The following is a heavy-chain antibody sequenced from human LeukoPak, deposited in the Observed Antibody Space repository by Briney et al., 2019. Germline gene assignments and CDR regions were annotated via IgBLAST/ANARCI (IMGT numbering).Heavy chain of an antibody. CDR1: GYTFTSYY. J-gene: IGHJ4*02. V-gene: IGHV1-46*01. CDR3: AMFFGVWGSYDAYYFDY. D-gene: IGHD3-16*01. Sequence: ASVKVSCKASGYTFTSYYMHWVRQAPGQGLEWMGIINPSGGSTSYAQKFQGRVTMTRDTSTSTVYMELSSLRSEDTAVYYCAMFFGVWGSYDAYYFDYWGQGTLVTVSS. CDR2: INPSGGST.